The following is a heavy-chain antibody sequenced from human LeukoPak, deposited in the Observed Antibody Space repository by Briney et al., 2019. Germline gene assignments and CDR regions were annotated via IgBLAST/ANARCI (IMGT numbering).Heavy chain of an antibody. D-gene: IGHD3-9*01. CDR1: GFTFSSYA. V-gene: IGHV3-30-3*01. CDR2: ISYDGSNK. Sequence: GGSLRLSCAASGFTFSSYAMHWVRQAPGKGLEWVAVISYDGSNKYYADSVKGRFTISRDNSKNTLYLQMNSLRAEDTGVYYCARGADILTGYFTQYFQHWGQGTLVTVSS. CDR3: ARGADILTGYFTQYFQH. J-gene: IGHJ1*01.